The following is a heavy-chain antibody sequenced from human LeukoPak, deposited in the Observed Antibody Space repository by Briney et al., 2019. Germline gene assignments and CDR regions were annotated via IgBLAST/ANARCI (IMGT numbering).Heavy chain of an antibody. CDR1: GFNFINYA. V-gene: IGHV3-23*01. D-gene: IGHD3-3*01. CDR2: IYNTGDYT. Sequence: GGSPRLSCAASGFNFINYAMNWVRQAPGKGLEWVADIYNTGDYTYYTDSVKGRFTISRDNSKNTLYLQMNSLRAEDTALYYCAKSGARWSHFDYWGQGALVTVSS. CDR3: AKSGARWSHFDY. J-gene: IGHJ4*02.